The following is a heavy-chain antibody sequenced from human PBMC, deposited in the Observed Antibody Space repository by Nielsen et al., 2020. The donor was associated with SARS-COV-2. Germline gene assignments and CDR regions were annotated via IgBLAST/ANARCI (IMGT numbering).Heavy chain of an antibody. Sequence: SETLSLSCTVSGGSISSSSYYWGWIRQPPGKGLEWIGSIYYSGSTYYNPSLKSRVTISVDTSKNQFSLKLSSVTAADTAVYYCARRGRDYYYGMDVWGQGTTVTVSS. CDR2: IYYSGST. CDR3: ARRGRDYYYGMDV. V-gene: IGHV4-39*01. D-gene: IGHD6-25*01. J-gene: IGHJ6*02. CDR1: GGSISSSSYY.